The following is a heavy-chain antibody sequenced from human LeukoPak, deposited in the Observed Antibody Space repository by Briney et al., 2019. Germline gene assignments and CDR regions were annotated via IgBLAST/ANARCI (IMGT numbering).Heavy chain of an antibody. CDR1: GGSISSSSYY. CDR3: ARDLARRLRYFDWLENWFDP. V-gene: IGHV4-39*07. D-gene: IGHD3-9*01. CDR2: IYYSGST. Sequence: PSETLSLTCTVSGGSISSSSYYWGWIRQPPGKGLEWIGSIYYSGSTYYNPSLKNRVTISVDTSKNQFSLKLSSVTAADTAVYYCARDLARRLRYFDWLENWFDPWGQGTLVTVSS. J-gene: IGHJ5*02.